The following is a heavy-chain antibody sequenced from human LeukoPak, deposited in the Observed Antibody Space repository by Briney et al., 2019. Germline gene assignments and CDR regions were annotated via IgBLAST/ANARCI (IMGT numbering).Heavy chain of an antibody. CDR2: ISWNSGSI. D-gene: IGHD3-3*01. V-gene: IGHV3-9*01. CDR1: GFTFDDYA. J-gene: IGHJ4*02. Sequence: GGSLRLSCAASGFTFDDYAMHWVRQAPGKGLEWVPGISWNSGSIGYADSVKGRFTISRDNAKDSLYLQMNSLRAEDTALYYCAKDRSSGTFDYWGQGTLVTVSS. CDR3: AKDRSSGTFDY.